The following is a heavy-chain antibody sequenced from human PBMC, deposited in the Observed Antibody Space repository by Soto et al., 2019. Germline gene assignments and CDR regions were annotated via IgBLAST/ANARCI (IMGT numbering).Heavy chain of an antibody. CDR3: AREGGIVGATAADY. J-gene: IGHJ4*02. D-gene: IGHD1-26*01. CDR1: GGSISSGGYY. Sequence: QVQLQESGPGLVKPSQTLSLTCTVSGGSISSGGYYWSWIHQHPGKGLEWIGYIYYSGSTYYNPSLKSRVTIXVXTXXNQFSLKLSSVTAADTAVYYCAREGGIVGATAADYWGQGTLVTVSS. CDR2: IYYSGST. V-gene: IGHV4-31*03.